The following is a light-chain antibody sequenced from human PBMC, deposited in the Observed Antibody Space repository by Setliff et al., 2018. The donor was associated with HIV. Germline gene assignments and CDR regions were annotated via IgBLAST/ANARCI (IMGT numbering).Light chain of an antibody. V-gene: IGKV1-8*01. CDR3: QQYYSYPIT. CDR2: GAS. J-gene: IGKJ5*01. CDR1: QSINNY. Sequence: AIQMTQSPSSFSASTGDRVTITCRASQSINNYLVWYQQKPGKAPKVLIYGASTLQSGVPSRFNGSGSGTDFTLTINCLQSEDFASYYCQQYYSYPITFGQGTRLEIK.